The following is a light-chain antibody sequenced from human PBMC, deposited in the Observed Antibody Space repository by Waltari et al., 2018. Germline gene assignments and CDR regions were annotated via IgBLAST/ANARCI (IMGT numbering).Light chain of an antibody. V-gene: IGKV3-20*01. CDR3: QHYESLPVT. CDR2: HAS. J-gene: IGKJ1*01. CDR1: QSISKY. Sequence: EIVLTKSPGTLSLSSGERATLSCRTSQSISKYLAWYQQKPGQAPRLLIYHASSRATGIPDRFSGSGSGTDFSLTISRLEPEDFAVYYCQHYESLPVTFGQGTKVEIK.